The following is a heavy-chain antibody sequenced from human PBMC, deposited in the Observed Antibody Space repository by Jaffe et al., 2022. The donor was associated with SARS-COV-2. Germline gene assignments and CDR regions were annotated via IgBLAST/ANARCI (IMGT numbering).Heavy chain of an antibody. D-gene: IGHD3-22*01. CDR2: IWYDGSNK. V-gene: IGHV3-33*01. CDR3: ARSTYYYDSSGYSAFDI. CDR1: GFTFSSYG. Sequence: QVQLVESGGGVVQPGRSLRLSCAASGFTFSSYGMHWVRQAPGKGLEWVAVIWYDGSNKYYADSVKGRFTISRDNSKNTLYLQMNSLRAEDTAVYYCARSTYYYDSSGYSAFDIWGQGTMVTVSS. J-gene: IGHJ3*02.